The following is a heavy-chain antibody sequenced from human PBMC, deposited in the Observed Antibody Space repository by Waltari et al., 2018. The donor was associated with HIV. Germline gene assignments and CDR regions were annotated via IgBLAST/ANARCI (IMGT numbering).Heavy chain of an antibody. V-gene: IGHV3-21*01. CDR3: ARGKYYYPSSGYYDNLPLDY. CDR1: GFTFSTHS. D-gene: IGHD3-22*01. J-gene: IGHJ4*02. Sequence: EVQLVESGGGLVKPGGSLRLSCRASGFTFSTHSMNWVRQAPGKGVELVSFISGSSIYIDDAESVQGRFTISRDNAKNSLYLQMNSVRAEDTAVYYCARGKYYYPSSGYYDNLPLDYWGQGTLVTVSS. CDR2: ISGSSIYI.